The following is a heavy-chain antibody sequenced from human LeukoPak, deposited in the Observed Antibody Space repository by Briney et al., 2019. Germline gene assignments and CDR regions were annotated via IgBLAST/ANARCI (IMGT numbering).Heavy chain of an antibody. D-gene: IGHD2-2*03. CDR1: GYTFTSYD. CDR3: ARSQRLGYCSSTSCYWDYYYYMDV. Sequence: ASVTVSCKASGYTFTSYDINWVRQATGQGLEWMGWMNPNSGNTGYAQKFQGRVTMTRNTSISTAYMELSSLRSEDTAVYYCARSQRLGYCSSTSCYWDYYYYMDVWGKGTTVTVSS. CDR2: MNPNSGNT. V-gene: IGHV1-8*01. J-gene: IGHJ6*03.